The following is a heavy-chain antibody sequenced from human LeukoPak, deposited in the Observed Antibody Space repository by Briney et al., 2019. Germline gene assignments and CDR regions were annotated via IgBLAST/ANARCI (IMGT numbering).Heavy chain of an antibody. V-gene: IGHV3-11*01. Sequence: PGGFLRLSCAASGFTFSDYYMSWIRQAPGKGLEWVSYISSSGSTIYYADSVKGRFTISRDNAKNSLYLQMNSLRAEDTAVYYCARAQTYYDFWSGPTYYYYGMDVWGQGTTVTVSS. CDR3: ARAQTYYDFWSGPTYYYYGMDV. D-gene: IGHD3-3*01. J-gene: IGHJ6*02. CDR2: ISSSGSTI. CDR1: GFTFSDYY.